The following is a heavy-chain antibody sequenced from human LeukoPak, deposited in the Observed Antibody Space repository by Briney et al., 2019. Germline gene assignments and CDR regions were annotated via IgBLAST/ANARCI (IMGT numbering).Heavy chain of an antibody. CDR2: ISSSSSYI. Sequence: GGSLRLSCAASGFTFDDYGMNWVRQAPGKGLEWVSSISSSSSYIYYVDPVKGRFTISRDNAKNSLYLQMNSLRVEDTAVYYCARDSYDSSGYYSGFGFWGQGTLVTVSS. V-gene: IGHV3-21*01. CDR1: GFTFDDYG. J-gene: IGHJ4*02. CDR3: ARDSYDSSGYYSGFGF. D-gene: IGHD3-22*01.